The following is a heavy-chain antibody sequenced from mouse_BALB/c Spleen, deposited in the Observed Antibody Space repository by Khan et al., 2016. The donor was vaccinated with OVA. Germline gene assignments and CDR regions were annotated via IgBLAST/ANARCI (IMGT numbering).Heavy chain of an antibody. D-gene: IGHD1-1*01. J-gene: IGHJ2*01. V-gene: IGHV3-2*02. CDR3: ARVYGGDFDY. CDR1: GYSITSDYA. CDR2: ISYSGNT. Sequence: VKLEESEPGLVKPSQSLSLTCTVTGYSITSDYAWNWIRQFPGNKLEWMGYISYSGNTNYNPSLRSRISITRDPSKNQFFLQLNSVTTEDTATYYCARVYGGDFDYWGQGTTLTVSS.